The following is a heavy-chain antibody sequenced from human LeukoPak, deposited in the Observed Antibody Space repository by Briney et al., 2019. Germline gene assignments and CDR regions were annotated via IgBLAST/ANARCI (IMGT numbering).Heavy chain of an antibody. CDR1: GASISSGDHY. Sequence: SETLSLTCTVSGASISSGDHYWSWIRQPPGKGLEWIGYIYYSGATYYNPSLKSRVGISVDTPKNQFSLKLRSVTAADTAIYYCARDRRGYYGSGSNWFDPWGQGTLVTVST. CDR3: ARDRRGYYGSGSNWFDP. V-gene: IGHV4-30-4*08. CDR2: IYYSGAT. J-gene: IGHJ5*02. D-gene: IGHD3-10*01.